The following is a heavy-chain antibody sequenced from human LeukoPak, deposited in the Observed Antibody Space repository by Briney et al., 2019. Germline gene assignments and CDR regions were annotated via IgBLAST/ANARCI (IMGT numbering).Heavy chain of an antibody. V-gene: IGHV4-39*01. J-gene: IGHJ3*02. CDR1: GGSISSSSYY. CDR3: ARQEDIVVVVAATSAFDI. D-gene: IGHD2-15*01. Sequence: PSETLSLTCTVSGGSISSSSYYWGWIRQPPGKGLEWIGSIYYSGSTYYNPSLKSRVTISVDTSKNQFSLKLSPVTAADTAVYYCARQEDIVVVVAATSAFDIWGQGTMVTVSS. CDR2: IYYSGST.